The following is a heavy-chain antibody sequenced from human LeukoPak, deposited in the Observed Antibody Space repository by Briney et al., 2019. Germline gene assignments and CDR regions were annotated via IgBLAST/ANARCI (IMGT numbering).Heavy chain of an antibody. D-gene: IGHD4-17*01. CDR3: ARGRGLRGFDY. Sequence: GGSLRLSCAASGFIFSSYAMYWVRQAPGKGLEWVAVISYDGSNIYYADSVKGRFTISRDNSKNTLYLQMSSLGAEDTAVYYCARGRGLRGFDYWGQGTQVTVSS. CDR1: GFIFSSYA. J-gene: IGHJ4*02. CDR2: ISYDGSNI. V-gene: IGHV3-30-3*01.